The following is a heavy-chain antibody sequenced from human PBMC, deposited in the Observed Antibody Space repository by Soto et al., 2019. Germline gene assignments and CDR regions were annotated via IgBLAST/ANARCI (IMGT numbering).Heavy chain of an antibody. CDR1: GFTFSSYG. CDR3: ARGDYDFWSGYPVTHYYYGMDV. Sequence: GGSLRLSCAASGFTFSSYGMHWVRQAPGKGLEWVAVISYDGSNKYYADSVKGRFTISRDNSKNTLYLQMNSLRAEDTAVYYCARGDYDFWSGYPVTHYYYGMDVWGQGTTVTVSS. J-gene: IGHJ6*02. D-gene: IGHD3-3*01. V-gene: IGHV3-30*03. CDR2: ISYDGSNK.